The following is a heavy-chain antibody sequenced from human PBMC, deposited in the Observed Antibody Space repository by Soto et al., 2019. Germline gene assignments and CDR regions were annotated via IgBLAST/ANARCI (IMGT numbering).Heavy chain of an antibody. Sequence: EVELLESGGGLVQPGGSLRLSCAASGFTFSGYAMSWVRQAPGKGLGWVSAISGSGGSPYYADSVKGRFTISRDNSKNTLYLQMNSLRAEDTAVYYCAKDPELRYFDWLLYAYFDYWGQGTLVTVSS. J-gene: IGHJ4*02. CDR2: ISGSGGSP. CDR3: AKDPELRYFDWLLYAYFDY. D-gene: IGHD3-9*01. V-gene: IGHV3-23*01. CDR1: GFTFSGYA.